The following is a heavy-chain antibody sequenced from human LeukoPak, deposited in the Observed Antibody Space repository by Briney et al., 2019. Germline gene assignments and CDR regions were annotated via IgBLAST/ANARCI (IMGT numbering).Heavy chain of an antibody. J-gene: IGHJ4*02. CDR3: AGGPYSSSWYAKYYFDY. Sequence: SETLSLTCTVSGGSISSYYWSWIRQPPGKGLEWIGYIYYSGSTNYNPSLKSRVTISVDTSKNQFSLKLSSVTAADTAVYYCAGGPYSSSWYAKYYFDYWGQGTLVTVSS. CDR2: IYYSGST. CDR1: GGSISSYY. D-gene: IGHD6-13*01. V-gene: IGHV4-59*01.